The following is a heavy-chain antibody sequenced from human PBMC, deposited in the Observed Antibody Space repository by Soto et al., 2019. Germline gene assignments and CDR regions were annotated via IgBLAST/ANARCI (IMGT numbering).Heavy chain of an antibody. CDR1: GFSLKTRGAG. CDR3: EHLTIPFGAITGDDAFKV. CDR2: IYWDDDK. J-gene: IGHJ3*01. D-gene: IGHD3-16*01. V-gene: IGHV2-5*02. Sequence: QITLKESGPTLLKPTQTLALTCSFSGFSLKTRGAGVGWIRQPPGRALEWLAVIYWDDDKRYSPSLKSRLTITSDPSKNQVSLTMRNWDPVNKATYSGEHLTIPFGAITGDDAFKVWGKGKRVTVS.